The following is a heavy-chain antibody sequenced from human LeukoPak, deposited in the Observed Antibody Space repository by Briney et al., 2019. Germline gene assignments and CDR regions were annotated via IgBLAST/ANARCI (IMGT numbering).Heavy chain of an antibody. V-gene: IGHV3-21*01. Sequence: GGSLRLSCAASGFTFSSFSMNWARQAPGKGLEWVSSISSTSTYIYYPDPLKGRFTISRDNAKNSLYLQMNGLRAEDTAVYYCARDSSGPFDYWGQGTLVTVSS. J-gene: IGHJ4*02. D-gene: IGHD3-22*01. CDR3: ARDSSGPFDY. CDR2: ISSTSTYI. CDR1: GFTFSSFS.